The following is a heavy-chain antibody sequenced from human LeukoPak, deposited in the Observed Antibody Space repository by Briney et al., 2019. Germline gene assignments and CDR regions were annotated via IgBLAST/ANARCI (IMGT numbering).Heavy chain of an antibody. D-gene: IGHD2-8*01. V-gene: IGHV4-34*01. Sequence: SETLSLTCAVYGGSFSGYYRSWIRQPPGKGLEWIGEINHSGSTNYNPSLKSRVTISVDTSKNQFSLKLSSVTAADTAVYYCARHPNADAFDIWGQGTMVTVSS. CDR3: ARHPNADAFDI. CDR2: INHSGST. J-gene: IGHJ3*02. CDR1: GGSFSGYY.